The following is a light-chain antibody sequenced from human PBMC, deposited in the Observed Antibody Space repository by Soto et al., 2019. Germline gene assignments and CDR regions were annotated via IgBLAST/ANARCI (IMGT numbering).Light chain of an antibody. J-gene: IGKJ2*01. CDR3: HQSYSSPHT. CDR2: AAS. Sequence: DIQMIQSPSSLSASAGDRVTITCRASQSLSSYLNWYQQKPGKAPKLLIYAASSLQSGVPSRFSGSGSGTDFTLTISSLQPEDSATYFCHQSYSSPHTFGQGTKVDIK. CDR1: QSLSSY. V-gene: IGKV1-39*01.